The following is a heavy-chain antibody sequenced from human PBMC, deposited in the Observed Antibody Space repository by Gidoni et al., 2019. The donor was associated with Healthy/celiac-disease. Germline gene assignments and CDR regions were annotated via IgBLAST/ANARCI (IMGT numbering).Heavy chain of an antibody. V-gene: IGHV4-34*01. CDR1: VGSFSGYY. D-gene: IGHD6-13*01. CDR2: ITHSGST. CDR3: ARVGQQLGYYYYGMDV. J-gene: IGHJ6*02. Sequence: QVQLQQWGAGLLKPSETLSLTCAVYVGSFSGYYWSWIRQPPGKGLEWIGEITHSGSTNSNPSLKSRVTISVDTSMNQFSLKLSSVTAADTAVYYCARVGQQLGYYYYGMDVWGQGTTVTVSS.